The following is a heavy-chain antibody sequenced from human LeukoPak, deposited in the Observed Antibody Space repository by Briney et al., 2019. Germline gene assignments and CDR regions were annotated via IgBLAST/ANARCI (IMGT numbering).Heavy chain of an antibody. D-gene: IGHD4-23*01. CDR3: ARDQWGGNYIHDAFDI. Sequence: PSQTLSLTCIVSGGSISSGSYYWSWIRQPAGKGLEWIGRIFATGVTYYNPSLNSRVAISVDTSENHISLKLSSVTAADTAVYYCARDQWGGNYIHDAFDIWGQGTMVTVSS. CDR1: GGSISSGSYY. V-gene: IGHV4-61*02. CDR2: IFATGVT. J-gene: IGHJ3*02.